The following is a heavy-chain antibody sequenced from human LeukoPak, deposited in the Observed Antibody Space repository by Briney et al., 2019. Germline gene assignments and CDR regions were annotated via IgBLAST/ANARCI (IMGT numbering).Heavy chain of an antibody. CDR2: ISYDGSNK. Sequence: GGSLRLSCAASGFTFSSYAMHWVRQAPGKGLEWVAVISYDGSNKYYADSVKGRFTISRDNSKNTLYLQMNSLRAEDTAVYYCAKGRRYCSSTSCFTFDYWGQGTLVTVSS. CDR1: GFTFSSYA. V-gene: IGHV3-30-3*01. J-gene: IGHJ4*02. D-gene: IGHD2-2*02. CDR3: AKGRRYCSSTSCFTFDY.